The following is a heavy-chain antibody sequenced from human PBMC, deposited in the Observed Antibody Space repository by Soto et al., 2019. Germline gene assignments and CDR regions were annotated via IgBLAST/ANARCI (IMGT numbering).Heavy chain of an antibody. J-gene: IGHJ4*02. CDR1: GYTFTSYY. D-gene: IGHD2-15*01. CDR2: INPSGGST. V-gene: IGHV1-46*01. Sequence: ASVKVSCKASGYTFTSYYMHWVRQAPGQGLEWMGIINPSGGSTSYAQKFQGRVTMTRDTSTSTVYMELSSLRPEDTAVYYCAPEAATGGYFDYWGQGTLVTVSS. CDR3: APEAATGGYFDY.